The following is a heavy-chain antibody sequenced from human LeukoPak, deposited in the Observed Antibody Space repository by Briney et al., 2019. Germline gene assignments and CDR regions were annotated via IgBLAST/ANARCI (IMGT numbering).Heavy chain of an antibody. D-gene: IGHD3-10*01. J-gene: IGHJ6*04. CDR3: ARHRITMVLDV. CDR1: GGSISSSSYY. Sequence: SETLSLICTVSGGSISSSSYYWGWIRQPPGKGLEWIGSIYYSGSTYYNPSLKSRVTISVDTSKNQFSLKLSSVTAADTAVYYCARHRITMVLDVWGKGTTVTISS. CDR2: IYYSGST. V-gene: IGHV4-39*01.